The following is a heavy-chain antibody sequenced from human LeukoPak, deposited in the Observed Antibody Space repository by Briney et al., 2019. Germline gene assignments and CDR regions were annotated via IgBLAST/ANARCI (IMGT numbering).Heavy chain of an antibody. CDR3: AKITPGDYARERFNWFDP. CDR1: GVSISSSNSY. Sequence: PSETLSLTCTVSGVSISSSNSYWGWIRQPPGKGLEWIGSIYYSGNTYYNASLKSQVSISIDTSKNQFSLRLTSVTAADTAVYYCAKITPGDYARERFNWFDPWGQGTLVTVSS. J-gene: IGHJ5*02. V-gene: IGHV4-39*07. CDR2: IYYSGNT. D-gene: IGHD4-17*01.